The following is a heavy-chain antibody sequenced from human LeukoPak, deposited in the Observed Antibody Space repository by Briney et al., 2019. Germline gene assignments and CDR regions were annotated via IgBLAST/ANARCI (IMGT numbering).Heavy chain of an antibody. V-gene: IGHV3-21*04. Sequence: GGSLRLSCAASEFTFRSFNMVWVRQAPGKGLEWVSSISTDSKFKYYSDSVTGRFTISRDNSKNTLYLQMNSLRAEDTAVYYCAQDRGATVTTFVYWGQGTLVTVSS. D-gene: IGHD4-17*01. CDR2: ISTDSKFK. J-gene: IGHJ4*02. CDR3: AQDRGATVTTFVY. CDR1: EFTFRSFN.